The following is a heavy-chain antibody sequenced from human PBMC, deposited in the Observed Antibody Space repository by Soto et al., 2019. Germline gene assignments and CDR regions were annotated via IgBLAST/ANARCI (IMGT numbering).Heavy chain of an antibody. J-gene: IGHJ3*02. CDR3: ASATDYGGNSSAFDI. V-gene: IGHV5-51*01. CDR1: GYSFTSYW. Sequence: GESLKISCKGSGYSFTSYWIGWVRQMPGKGLEWMGIIYPGDSDTRYSPSFQGQVTISADKSISTAYLQWSSLKASDTAMYYCASATDYGGNSSAFDIWGQGTMVTVSS. D-gene: IGHD4-17*01. CDR2: IYPGDSDT.